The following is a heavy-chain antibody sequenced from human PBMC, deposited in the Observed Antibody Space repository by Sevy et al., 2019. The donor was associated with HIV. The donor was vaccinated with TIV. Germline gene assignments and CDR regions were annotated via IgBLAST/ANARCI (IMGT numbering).Heavy chain of an antibody. CDR1: GVSISNYS. Sequence: SETLSLTCTVSGVSISNYSWAWIRQPPGKGLECVGSSGSTNYNPSLKSRVTTSVDTSKNHFSLKLSSVTVADTAIYYCARGGPNQHQLDYFDYWGQGTLVTVSS. V-gene: IGHV4-59*01. D-gene: IGHD6-13*01. CDR2: SGST. CDR3: ARGGPNQHQLDYFDY. J-gene: IGHJ4*02.